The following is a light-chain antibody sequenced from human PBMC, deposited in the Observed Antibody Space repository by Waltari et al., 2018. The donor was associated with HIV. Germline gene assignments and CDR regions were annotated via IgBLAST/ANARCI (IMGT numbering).Light chain of an antibody. V-gene: IGLV2-14*01. Sequence: QSALTQPASVSASPGPSITISRTGTSSDVGGSNYVSWYQQHPGTAPKLMIYVVSNRPSGVSNRFSGSKSGNTASLTISGLQAEDEADYYCSSYTSSSTLVFGTGTKVTVL. CDR2: VVS. J-gene: IGLJ1*01. CDR1: SSDVGGSNY. CDR3: SSYTSSSTLV.